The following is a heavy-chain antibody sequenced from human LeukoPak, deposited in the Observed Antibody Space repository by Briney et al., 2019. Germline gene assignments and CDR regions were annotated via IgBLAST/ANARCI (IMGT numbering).Heavy chain of an antibody. J-gene: IGHJ4*02. CDR3: ARDSSGYYFDY. CDR2: IYYSGST. CDR1: GGSISSSSYY. D-gene: IGHD3-22*01. V-gene: IGHV4-39*07. Sequence: SETLSLTCTVSGGSISSSSYYWGWIRQPPGKGLEWIGSIYYSGSTYYNPSLKSRVTISVDTSKNQFSLKLSSVTAADTAVYYCARDSSGYYFDYWGQGTLVTVSS.